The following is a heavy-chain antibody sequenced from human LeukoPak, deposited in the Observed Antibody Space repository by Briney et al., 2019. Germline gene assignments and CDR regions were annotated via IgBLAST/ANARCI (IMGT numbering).Heavy chain of an antibody. J-gene: IGHJ3*02. V-gene: IGHV1-46*01. CDR3: AREANYYDTGGAFDI. CDR1: GYTFTSYY. D-gene: IGHD3-22*01. CDR2: INPSGGST. Sequence: EASVKVSCKASGYTFTSYYMHWVRQAPGQGLEWMGIINPSGGSTSYAQKFQGRVTMTRDTSASTAYMELSSLRSEDTAVYYCAREANYYDTGGAFDIWGQGTMVTVSS.